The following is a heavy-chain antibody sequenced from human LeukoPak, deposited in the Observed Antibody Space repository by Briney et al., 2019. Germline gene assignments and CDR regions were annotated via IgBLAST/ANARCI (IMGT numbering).Heavy chain of an antibody. Sequence: PGESQKISCEASGYTFSNYWIGWVRQMPGKGLEWMGMIYPDDSNTIYSPSFQGQVTISADKSISTAYLQWSSLKASDTAMYYCARPASGSYFSAFDIWGQGTMVTVSS. CDR1: GYTFSNYW. CDR3: ARPASGSYFSAFDI. V-gene: IGHV5-51*03. J-gene: IGHJ3*02. D-gene: IGHD1-26*01. CDR2: IYPDDSNT.